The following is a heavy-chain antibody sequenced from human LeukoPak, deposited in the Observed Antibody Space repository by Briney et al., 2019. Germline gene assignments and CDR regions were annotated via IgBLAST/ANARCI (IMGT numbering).Heavy chain of an antibody. D-gene: IGHD3-10*01. Sequence: ASVKVSCKASGYTFSNYGISWVRQAPGQGLEWMGWISSYNGNTKYAPTFEGRVTMTTDTSTTTTYMELRGLRSDDTALYYCAREGYFGSGIDYYYGMDVWGQGTKVTVSS. CDR1: GYTFSNYG. CDR3: AREGYFGSGIDYYYGMDV. J-gene: IGHJ6*02. CDR2: ISSYNGNT. V-gene: IGHV1-18*01.